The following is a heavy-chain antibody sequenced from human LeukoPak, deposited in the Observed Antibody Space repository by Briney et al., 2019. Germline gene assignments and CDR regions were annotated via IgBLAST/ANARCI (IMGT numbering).Heavy chain of an antibody. J-gene: IGHJ3*02. Sequence: SETLSLTCAVYGGSFSGYYWSWIRQPPGKGLEWIGEINHSGSTNYNPSLKSRVTISVDTSKNQFSLKLSSVTAADTAVYYCARGVGESGSDAFDIWGQGTMVTVSS. CDR2: INHSGST. CDR3: ARGVGESGSDAFDI. D-gene: IGHD3-16*01. V-gene: IGHV4-34*01. CDR1: GGSFSGYY.